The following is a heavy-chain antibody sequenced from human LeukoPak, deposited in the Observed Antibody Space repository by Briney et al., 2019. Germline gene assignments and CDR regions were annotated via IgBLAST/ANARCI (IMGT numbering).Heavy chain of an antibody. Sequence: SETLSLTCTVSGGPISSYYWSWIRQPPGKGLEWIGYIYYSGSTNYNPSLKSRVTISVDTSKNQFSLKLSSVTAADTAVYYCARHPGVGATLLDYWGQGTLVTVSS. CDR2: IYYSGST. J-gene: IGHJ4*02. CDR1: GGPISSYY. D-gene: IGHD1-26*01. CDR3: ARHPGVGATLLDY. V-gene: IGHV4-59*08.